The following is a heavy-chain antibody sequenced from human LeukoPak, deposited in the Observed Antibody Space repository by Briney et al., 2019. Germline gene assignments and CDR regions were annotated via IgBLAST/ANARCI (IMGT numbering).Heavy chain of an antibody. CDR1: GGSFSGYY. V-gene: IGHV4-34*01. D-gene: IGHD5-12*01. J-gene: IGHJ4*02. Sequence: SETLSLTCAVYGGSFSGYYWSWIRQPPGKGLEWIGEINHSGSTNYNPSLKSRVTISVDTSKNQFSLRLSSVTAADTAVYYCARVSGYDWESFYDYWGQGTLVTVSS. CDR2: INHSGST. CDR3: ARVSGYDWESFYDY.